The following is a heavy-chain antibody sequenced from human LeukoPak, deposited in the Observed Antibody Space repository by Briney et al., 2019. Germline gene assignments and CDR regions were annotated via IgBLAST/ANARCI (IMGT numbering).Heavy chain of an antibody. Sequence: GGSLRLSCAASGFTFSDYYMSWIRQAPGKGLEWVSYISSSGSTIYYADSVKGRFTISRDNAKNSLYLQMNSLRAEDTAVYYCTTDGVGVEGATYDNWGQGTLVSVSS. V-gene: IGHV3-11*01. CDR2: ISSSGSTI. D-gene: IGHD1-26*01. CDR3: TTDGVGVEGATYDN. CDR1: GFTFSDYY. J-gene: IGHJ4*02.